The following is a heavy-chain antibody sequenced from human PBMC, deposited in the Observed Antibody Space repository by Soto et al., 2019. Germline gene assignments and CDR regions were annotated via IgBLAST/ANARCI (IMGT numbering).Heavy chain of an antibody. CDR3: AHRGGAAVGLYYFDY. V-gene: IGHV2-5*01. Sequence: GSGPTLVNPTQTLTLTCTFSGFSLSTTGVGVSWIRQPPGKALEWLELIYWHDDKRYSPSLKSRLNITKDTSKNQVVLTMTNMDPVDTATYYCAHRGGAAVGLYYFDYWGQGALVTVSS. J-gene: IGHJ4*02. CDR1: GFSLSTTGVG. CDR2: IYWHDDK. D-gene: IGHD6-13*01.